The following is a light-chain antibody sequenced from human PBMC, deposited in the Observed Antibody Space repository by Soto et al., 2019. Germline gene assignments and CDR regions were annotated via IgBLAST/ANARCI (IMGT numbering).Light chain of an antibody. Sequence: EIVLTQSPATLSLSPGERATLSCRASQSIRYFLAWFQQKPDQAPRLLIYDTSNRATGVPARFSGSGSGTDFTLTISSLESEDSAVYFCQQRYDWPVTFGPGTKVEIK. CDR2: DTS. V-gene: IGKV3-11*01. CDR3: QQRYDWPVT. J-gene: IGKJ1*01. CDR1: QSIRYF.